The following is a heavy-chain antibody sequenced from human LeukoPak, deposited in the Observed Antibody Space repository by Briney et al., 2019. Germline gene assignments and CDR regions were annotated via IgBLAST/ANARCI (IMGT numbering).Heavy chain of an antibody. CDR3: ARGRFWSGYYWLEP. Sequence: SETLSLTCAVYGGSFSGYYWSWIRQPPGKGLEWIGEINDSGSTNYNPSLKSRVTISVDTSKNQFSLKLSSVTAADTAVYYCARGRFWSGYYWLEPWGQGTLVTVSS. CDR2: INDSGST. J-gene: IGHJ5*02. CDR1: GGSFSGYY. V-gene: IGHV4-34*01. D-gene: IGHD3-3*01.